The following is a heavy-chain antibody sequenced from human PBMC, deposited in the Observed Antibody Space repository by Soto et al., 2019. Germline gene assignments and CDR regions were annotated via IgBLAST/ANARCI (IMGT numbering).Heavy chain of an antibody. V-gene: IGHV3-7*01. Sequence: GSLRLSCVASGFTFGSRAMNWVRQTPGKGPEWVANMNTDGRVKNYAESVRGRFTISRDNAKNSLYLQMNSLRAEDTAVYSCARGYDYLIDYWGQGTPVTVSS. CDR1: GFTFGSRA. CDR2: MNTDGRVK. CDR3: ARGYDYLIDY. J-gene: IGHJ4*02. D-gene: IGHD3-22*01.